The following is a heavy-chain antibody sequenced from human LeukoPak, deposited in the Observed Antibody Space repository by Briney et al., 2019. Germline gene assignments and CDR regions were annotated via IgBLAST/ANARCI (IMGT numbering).Heavy chain of an antibody. CDR1: GGSITTRDW. J-gene: IGHJ4*02. V-gene: IGHV4-4*02. D-gene: IGHD5-24*01. Sequence: PSGTLSLTCTVSGGSITTRDWWTWVRQPPGKGLEWIGEIYHDGNANYNPSLQRRVTMSVDKSTNQFSLIVPSVTAADTAVYYCASADGYKIDYWGQGTLVTVSS. CDR2: IYHDGNA. CDR3: ASADGYKIDY.